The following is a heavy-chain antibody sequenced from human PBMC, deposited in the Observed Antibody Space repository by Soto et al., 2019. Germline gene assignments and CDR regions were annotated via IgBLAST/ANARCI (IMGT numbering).Heavy chain of an antibody. Sequence: GESLKISCKGSGYSFTSYWIGWVRQMPGKGLEWMGIIYPGDSDTRYSLSFQGQVTIPADKSISTASLQWSSLKDSDTAMYYCARQKDVAVAGTDAFDIWGQGTMVTVSS. D-gene: IGHD6-19*01. J-gene: IGHJ3*02. CDR2: IYPGDSDT. V-gene: IGHV5-51*01. CDR3: ARQKDVAVAGTDAFDI. CDR1: GYSFTSYW.